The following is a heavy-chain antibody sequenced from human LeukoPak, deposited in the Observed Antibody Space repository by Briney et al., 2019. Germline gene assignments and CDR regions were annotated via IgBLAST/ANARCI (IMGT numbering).Heavy chain of an antibody. J-gene: IGHJ5*02. CDR1: GYTFTSYY. Sequence: VASVKVSCKASGYTFTSYYMHWVRQAPGQGLEWMGIINPSGGSTSYAQKFQGRVTMTRDTSTCTVYMELSSLRSEDTAVYYCAREGNDDFWSGYHNWFDPWGQGTLVTVSS. CDR2: INPSGGST. V-gene: IGHV1-46*01. CDR3: AREGNDDFWSGYHNWFDP. D-gene: IGHD3-3*01.